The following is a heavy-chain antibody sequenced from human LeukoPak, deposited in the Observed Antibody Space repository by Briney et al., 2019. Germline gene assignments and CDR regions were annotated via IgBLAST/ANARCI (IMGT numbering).Heavy chain of an antibody. V-gene: IGHV1-69-2*01. Sequence: ATVKISCKVSGYTFTDYYMHWVQQAPGKGLEWMGLVDPEDGETIYAEEFQGRVTITADTSTDTAYMELSSLRSEDTAVYYCATLRFLEWFSYYYYMDVWGKGTTVTVSS. CDR3: ATLRFLEWFSYYYYMDV. D-gene: IGHD3-3*01. J-gene: IGHJ6*03. CDR2: VDPEDGET. CDR1: GYTFTDYY.